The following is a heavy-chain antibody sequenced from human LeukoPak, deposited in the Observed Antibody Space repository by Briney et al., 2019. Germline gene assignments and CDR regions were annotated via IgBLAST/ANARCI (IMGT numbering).Heavy chain of an antibody. CDR2: IYSGDTT. Sequence: GGSLRLSCAASGFTVSTNYMSWVRQAPGKGLEWVAVIYSGDTTFYADSVRGKFTISRDNSKNTLYLQMNSLRAEDTAVYYCASILRSSSGYYFDYWGQGTLVTVSS. CDR3: ASILRSSSGYYFDY. CDR1: GFTVSTNY. D-gene: IGHD3-10*01. V-gene: IGHV3-66*01. J-gene: IGHJ4*02.